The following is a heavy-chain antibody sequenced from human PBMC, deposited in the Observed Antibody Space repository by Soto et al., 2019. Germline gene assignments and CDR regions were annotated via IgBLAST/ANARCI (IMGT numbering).Heavy chain of an antibody. Sequence: GGSLRLSCAASGLTFSSYAMSWVRQAPGKGLEWVSAISGSGGSTYYADSVKGRFTISRDNSKNTLYLQMNSLRAEDTAVYYCAKDGPITVVLGGIDYWGQGTLVTVSS. CDR1: GLTFSSYA. CDR2: ISGSGGST. CDR3: AKDGPITVVLGGIDY. V-gene: IGHV3-23*01. D-gene: IGHD3-10*01. J-gene: IGHJ4*02.